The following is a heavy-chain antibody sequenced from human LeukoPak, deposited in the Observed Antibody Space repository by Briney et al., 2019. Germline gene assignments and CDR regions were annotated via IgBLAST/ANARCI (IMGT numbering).Heavy chain of an antibody. D-gene: IGHD4-23*01. J-gene: IGHJ4*02. V-gene: IGHV3-23*01. Sequence: GGSLRLSCAASGFTFSDYGMSWVRQAPGKGLEWISSFSGSEGLTYYADSVKGRFTISRDNSKNTLYLQMNSLRAEDTAVYYCAKDESMTAVVSYYFDYWGQGTLVTVSS. CDR1: GFTFSDYG. CDR2: FSGSEGLT. CDR3: AKDESMTAVVSYYFDY.